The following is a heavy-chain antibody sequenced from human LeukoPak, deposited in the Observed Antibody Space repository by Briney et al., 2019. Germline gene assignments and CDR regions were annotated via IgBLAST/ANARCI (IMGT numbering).Heavy chain of an antibody. J-gene: IGHJ4*02. CDR2: ISSGGTP. D-gene: IGHD5-12*01. CDR3: ARGGAGYAFDY. Sequence: GGSLSLSCAAAGFTVSTNYMSWVRQAPGKGLEWVSVISSGGTPYYADSVKGRFTISRDSSENTLYLPMHSLRAEDTAVYYCARGGAGYAFDYWGQGTLVTVSS. CDR1: GFTVSTNY. V-gene: IGHV3-66*02.